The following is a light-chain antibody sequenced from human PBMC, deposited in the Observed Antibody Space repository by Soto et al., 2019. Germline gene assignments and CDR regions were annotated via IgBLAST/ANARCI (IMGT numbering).Light chain of an antibody. Sequence: EIVLTQSPGTLSLSPGERASLSCRATQSVYSSLLAWYQQKPGQAPRLLIYGASSRATGIPDRFSGSGSGRDFTLTISRLEPEDFAVYHCQQYGNAPITFGQGTRLEIK. CDR2: GAS. V-gene: IGKV3-20*01. CDR1: QSVYSSL. J-gene: IGKJ5*01. CDR3: QQYGNAPIT.